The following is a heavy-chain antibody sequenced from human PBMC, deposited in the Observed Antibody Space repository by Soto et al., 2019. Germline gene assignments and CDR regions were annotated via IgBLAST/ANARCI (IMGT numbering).Heavy chain of an antibody. CDR3: ARDGGRHSGGIDY. Sequence: QVQLAQSGAEVKKPGSSVKVSCKASGGTFSSYSINWVRQAPGQGLEWMGEIIPIFGTANYAQKFRGRVTITADESTSTAYMELSSLRSEDTAVYYCARDGGRHSGGIDYWGQGTLVTVSS. D-gene: IGHD1-26*01. CDR1: GGTFSSYS. J-gene: IGHJ4*02. CDR2: IIPIFGTA. V-gene: IGHV1-69*01.